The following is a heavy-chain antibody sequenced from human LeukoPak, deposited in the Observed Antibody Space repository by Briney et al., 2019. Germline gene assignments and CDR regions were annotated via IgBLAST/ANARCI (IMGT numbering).Heavy chain of an antibody. CDR2: ISAYNGNT. J-gene: IGHJ4*02. Sequence: ASVKVFCKASGFTFTCLGISWVRQAPGQGLEWMGWISAYNGNTNYAQKLQGRFTMTTDKSTSTVYMELRSLRSDDTAVYYCAGFVRPEGPDYWGQGTLVTVSS. V-gene: IGHV1-18*04. CDR1: GFTFTCLG. D-gene: IGHD3-16*01. CDR3: AGFVRPEGPDY.